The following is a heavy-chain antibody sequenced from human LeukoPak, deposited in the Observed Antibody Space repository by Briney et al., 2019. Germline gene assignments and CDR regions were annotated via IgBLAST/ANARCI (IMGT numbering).Heavy chain of an antibody. Sequence: ASVKVSCKASGYTFTSYDINWVRQATGQGLEWMGWMNPNSGNTGYAQKFQGRVTMTRNTSISTAYMVLSSLRSEDTAVYYCARVSEEMATTPDYWGQGTLVTVSS. CDR3: ARVSEEMATTPDY. V-gene: IGHV1-8*01. CDR2: MNPNSGNT. J-gene: IGHJ4*02. D-gene: IGHD5-24*01. CDR1: GYTFTSYD.